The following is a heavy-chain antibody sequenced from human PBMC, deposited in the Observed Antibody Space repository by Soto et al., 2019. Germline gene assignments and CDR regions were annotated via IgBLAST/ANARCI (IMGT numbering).Heavy chain of an antibody. CDR1: GSSISSRNW. CDR3: ARGGGSPYHNHEFDF. D-gene: IGHD6-13*01. J-gene: IGHJ4*02. V-gene: IGHV4-28*05. CDR2: IYDSGNF. Sequence: SETLSLTCAVSGSSISSRNWWGWIRQPPGKGLEWIGHIYDSGNFYLNPSLKSRVTMSVDTSKNQFSLRLNAVTAVDTAVYYCARGGGSPYHNHEFDFWGQGTLVT.